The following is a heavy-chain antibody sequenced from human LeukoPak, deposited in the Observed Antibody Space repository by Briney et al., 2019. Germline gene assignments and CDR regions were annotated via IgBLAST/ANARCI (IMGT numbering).Heavy chain of an antibody. CDR2: IRYDGSNT. D-gene: IGHD3-22*01. J-gene: IGHJ4*02. Sequence: GGSLRLSCAASGFTFSSYGMHWVRQAPGKGLEWLAFIRYDGSNTYYADSVEGRFTISRDNSKNTLYLQMSSLRAEDTALYYCAKDGVYYDSSGYYPPRGFFDYWGQGTLVTVSS. CDR3: AKDGVYYDSSGYYPPRGFFDY. V-gene: IGHV3-30*02. CDR1: GFTFSSYG.